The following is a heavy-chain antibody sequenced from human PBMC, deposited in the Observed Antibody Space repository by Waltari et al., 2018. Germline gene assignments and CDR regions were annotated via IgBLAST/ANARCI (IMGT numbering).Heavy chain of an antibody. CDR3: ARDAKYYYGSGSPDI. D-gene: IGHD3-10*01. J-gene: IGHJ3*02. CDR2: IYYSGIT. V-gene: IGHV4-31*03. CDR1: GGSISSGGYY. Sequence: QVQLQESGPGLVKPSQTLSLTCTVSGGSISSGGYYWSWIRQHPGKGLEWIGYIYYSGITYYNPALKSRVTISVDKSKNQFSLKLSSVTAADTAVDYWARDAKYYYGSGSPDIWGQGTMVTVSS.